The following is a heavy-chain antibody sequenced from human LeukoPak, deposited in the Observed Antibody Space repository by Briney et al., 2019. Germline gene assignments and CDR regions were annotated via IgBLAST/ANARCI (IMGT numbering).Heavy chain of an antibody. CDR1: GYTFTSYG. CDR3: ARVREYSSSWYEKGDYFDY. D-gene: IGHD6-13*01. CDR2: ISAYNGNT. V-gene: IGHV1-18*04. J-gene: IGHJ4*02. Sequence: ASVKVSCKASGYTFTSYGISWVQQAPGQGLEWMGWISAYNGNTNYAQKLQGRVTMTTDTSTSTAYMELRSLRSDDTAVYYCARVREYSSSWYEKGDYFDYWGQGTLVTVSS.